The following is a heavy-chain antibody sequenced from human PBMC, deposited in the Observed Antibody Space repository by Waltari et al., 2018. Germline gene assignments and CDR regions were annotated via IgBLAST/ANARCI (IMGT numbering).Heavy chain of an antibody. CDR3: AHYCGSGQGIIGGFYDY. Sequence: QVQLQESGPGLVKPSETLSLTCAVSGYSISSGYYWGWIRQPPGKGLEWIGSIYHSGSTYYNPSLKSRVTISVDTSKNQFSLKLSSVTAADTAVYYCAHYCGSGQGIIGGFYDYWGQGTLVTVSS. V-gene: IGHV4-38-2*01. D-gene: IGHD3-10*01. CDR1: GYSISSGYY. J-gene: IGHJ4*02. CDR2: IYHSGST.